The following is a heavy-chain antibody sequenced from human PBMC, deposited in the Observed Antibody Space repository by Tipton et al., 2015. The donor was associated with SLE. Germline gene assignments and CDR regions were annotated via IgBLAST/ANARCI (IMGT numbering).Heavy chain of an antibody. CDR1: VFTFSSYA. V-gene: IGHV3-23*01. D-gene: IGHD1-26*01. CDR3: ARGKVGATIWDY. Sequence: GSLRLSCAASVFTFSSYAMSCVRQAPGKGLEWVSAISGSGGSTYYANSVKGRFTISRDNSKNTLYLQMNSLGAEDTAVYYCARGKVGATIWDYWGQGTLVTVYS. CDR2: ISGSGGST. J-gene: IGHJ4*02.